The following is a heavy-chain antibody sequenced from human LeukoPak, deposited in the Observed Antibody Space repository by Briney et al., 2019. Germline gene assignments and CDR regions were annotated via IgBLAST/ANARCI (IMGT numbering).Heavy chain of an antibody. J-gene: IGHJ5*02. CDR2: ISATGGTT. CDR1: GFTFSTYA. D-gene: IGHD2-21*02. V-gene: IGHV3-23*01. Sequence: PGGSLRLSCAASGFTFSTYAMSWVRQAPGKGLEWVSAISATGGTTYYADSVKGRFTISRDNSKNTLYLHLNSLRAEDTAIYYCAKGKVTAFLDWFDPWGQGTLVTVSS. CDR3: AKGKVTAFLDWFDP.